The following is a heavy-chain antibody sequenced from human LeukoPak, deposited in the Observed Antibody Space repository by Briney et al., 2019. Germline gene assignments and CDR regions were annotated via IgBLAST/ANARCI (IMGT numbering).Heavy chain of an antibody. Sequence: SETLSLTCAVYGGSFSGYYWSWIRQPPGKGLEWIGEINHSGSTNYNPSLKSRVTISVDTSKNQFSLKLSSVTAADTAMYYCAREDAVSSDDAFDLWGQGTMVTVS. CDR2: INHSGST. V-gene: IGHV4-34*01. J-gene: IGHJ3*01. CDR3: AREDAVSSDDAFDL. D-gene: IGHD6-19*01. CDR1: GGSFSGYY.